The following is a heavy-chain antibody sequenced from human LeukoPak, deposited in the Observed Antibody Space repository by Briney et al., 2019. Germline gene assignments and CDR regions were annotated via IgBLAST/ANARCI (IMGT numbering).Heavy chain of an antibody. Sequence: GGSLRLSCAASGFTFSSYAMHWVRQAPGKGLEGVAVISYDGSNKYYADSVKGRFTISRDNSKNTLYLQMNSLRAEDTAVYYCARAGPAVAGISSAFDIWGLGTMVTVSS. CDR3: ARAGPAVAGISSAFDI. D-gene: IGHD6-19*01. V-gene: IGHV3-30-3*01. J-gene: IGHJ3*02. CDR1: GFTFSSYA. CDR2: ISYDGSNK.